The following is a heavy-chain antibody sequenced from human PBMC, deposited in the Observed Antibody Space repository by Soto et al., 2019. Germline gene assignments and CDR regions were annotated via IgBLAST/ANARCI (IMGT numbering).Heavy chain of an antibody. V-gene: IGHV1-69*01. CDR1: GGTFSSYA. D-gene: IGHD6-19*01. J-gene: IGHJ4*02. CDR2: IIPIFGTA. CDR3: ARSQQRFIAVAGLFDY. Sequence: QVQLVQSGAEVKKPGSSMKVSCKASGGTFSSYAISWVRQAPGQGLEWMGGIIPIFGTANYAQKFQGRVTITADESTSTAYMELSSLRSEDTAVYYCARSQQRFIAVAGLFDYWGQGTLVTVSS.